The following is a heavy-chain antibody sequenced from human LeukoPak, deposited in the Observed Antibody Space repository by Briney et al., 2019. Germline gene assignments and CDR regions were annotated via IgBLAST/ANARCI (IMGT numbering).Heavy chain of an antibody. D-gene: IGHD3-10*01. CDR3: ARDQYYYGSGSYGLDY. V-gene: IGHV4-59*01. J-gene: IGHJ4*02. CDR1: GGSIFTYY. Sequence: SETLSLTCTVSGGSIFTYYWTWVRQPPGKGLEWIGYIYDSARTHYNPSLMSRITLSLDTSKNQFSLKLSSVTAADTAVYYCARDQYYYGSGSYGLDYWGQGTLVTVSS. CDR2: IYDSART.